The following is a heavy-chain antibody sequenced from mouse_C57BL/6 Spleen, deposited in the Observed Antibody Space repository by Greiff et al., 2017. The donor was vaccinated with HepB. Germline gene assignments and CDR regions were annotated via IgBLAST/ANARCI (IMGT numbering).Heavy chain of an antibody. CDR3: ARRNYGSSLYWYFDV. CDR2: IDPSDSYT. J-gene: IGHJ1*03. D-gene: IGHD1-1*01. Sequence: VQLQQPGAELVRPGPSVKLSCKASGYTFTSYWMHWVKQRPGQGLEWIGVIDPSDSYTNYNQKFKGKATLTVDTSSSTAYMQLSSLTSEDSAVYYCARRNYGSSLYWYFDVWGTGTTVTVSS. V-gene: IGHV1-59*01. CDR1: GYTFTSYW.